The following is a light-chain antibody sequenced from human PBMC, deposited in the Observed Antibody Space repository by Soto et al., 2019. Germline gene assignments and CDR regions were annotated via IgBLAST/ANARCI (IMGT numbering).Light chain of an antibody. V-gene: IGKV1-5*01. CDR1: QSISSW. CDR3: QQYNSYWT. Sequence: DIQMTQSPSTLSASVGDRVTITCRASQSISSWLAWYQQKPGKAPKLLIYDASSLESGVPSRFSGSGSGTEFTLTICSLQPDDFATYYCQQYNSYWTFSQGTKVDIK. J-gene: IGKJ1*01. CDR2: DAS.